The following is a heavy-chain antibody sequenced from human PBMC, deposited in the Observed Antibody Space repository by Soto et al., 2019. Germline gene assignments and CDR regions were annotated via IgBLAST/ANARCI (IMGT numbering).Heavy chain of an antibody. J-gene: IGHJ6*02. CDR2: INHSGST. CDR3: ARGLGGSSLYGRDYYYGMDV. Sequence: SETLSLTSAVYGGSFSCYYWSWIRQPPGKGLEWIGEINHSGSTNYNPSLKSRVTISVDTSKNQFSLKLSSVTAADTAVYYCARGLGGSSLYGRDYYYGMDVWGQGTTVTVSS. V-gene: IGHV4-34*01. CDR1: GGSFSCYY. D-gene: IGHD6-13*01.